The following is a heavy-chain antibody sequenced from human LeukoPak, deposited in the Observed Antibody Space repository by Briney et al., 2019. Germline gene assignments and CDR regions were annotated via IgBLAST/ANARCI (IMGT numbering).Heavy chain of an antibody. CDR3: ASGGPREVSGHDY. J-gene: IGHJ4*02. Sequence: GGSLRLSCAASGFTFSSYSMNWVRQAPGKGLEWVSSISSSSSYIYYADSVKGRFTISRDNAKNSLYLQMNSLRAEDTAVYYCASGGPREVSGHDYWGQGTLVTVSS. D-gene: IGHD4-23*01. CDR2: ISSSSSYI. CDR1: GFTFSSYS. V-gene: IGHV3-21*01.